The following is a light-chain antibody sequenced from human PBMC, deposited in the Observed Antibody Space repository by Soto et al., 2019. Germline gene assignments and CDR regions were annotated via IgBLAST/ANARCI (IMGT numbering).Light chain of an antibody. CDR3: QQFNSYSPT. J-gene: IGKJ5*01. CDR2: AAS. Sequence: IQLTQSPSSLSASVGDRVTITCRASQDISSYLAWYQQKPGKAPKLLIYAASTLQSGVPSRFNGSGSGTEFTLTIGSLQSDDFATYYCQQFNSYSPTFGQGTRLEIK. V-gene: IGKV1-9*01. CDR1: QDISSY.